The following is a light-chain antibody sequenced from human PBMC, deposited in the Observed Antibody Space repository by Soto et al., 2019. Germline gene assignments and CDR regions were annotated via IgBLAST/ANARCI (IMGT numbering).Light chain of an antibody. CDR2: GAS. J-gene: IGKJ4*01. V-gene: IGKV3-20*01. Sequence: EIELTQSPGTLSLSPGERATLSCRASQSVSSSYLAWYQQKPGPAPRLLISGASSRATGIPDRFSGSGSGTDFTLTISRLEPEDFAVYYCHQYGSSPGVTFGGGTKVEIK. CDR1: QSVSSSY. CDR3: HQYGSSPGVT.